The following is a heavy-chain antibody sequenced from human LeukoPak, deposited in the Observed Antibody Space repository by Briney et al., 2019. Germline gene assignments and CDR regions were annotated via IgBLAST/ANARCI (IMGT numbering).Heavy chain of an antibody. V-gene: IGHV4-34*01. D-gene: IGHD2-15*01. CDR2: INHSGST. Sequence: SETLSLTCAVYGGSFSGYYWSWIRQPPGKGLEWIGEINHSGSTNYNPSLKSRVTISVDTSKNQFSLKLSSVTAADTAVYYCARVLSYCSGGSCYAWGYYYYMDVWGKGTTVTVSS. CDR3: ARVLSYCSGGSCYAWGYYYYMDV. J-gene: IGHJ6*03. CDR1: GGSFSGYY.